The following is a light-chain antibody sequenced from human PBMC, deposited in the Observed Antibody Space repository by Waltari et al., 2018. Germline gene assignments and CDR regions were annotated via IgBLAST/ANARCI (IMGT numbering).Light chain of an antibody. J-gene: IGLJ1*01. CDR2: DDN. V-gene: IGLV6-57*01. Sequence: QQRPGSSPTTVSYDDNKRPSGVPDRFSGSIDSSSNSASLSISGLKTEDEADYYCQSYGGSNRGAFGTGTKVTVL. CDR3: QSYGGSNRGA.